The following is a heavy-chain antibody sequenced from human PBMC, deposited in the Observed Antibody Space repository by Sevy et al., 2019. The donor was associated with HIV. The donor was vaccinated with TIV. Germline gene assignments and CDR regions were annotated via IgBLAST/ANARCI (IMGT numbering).Heavy chain of an antibody. Sequence: SLKISCAASGFTFDDYAMHWVRQAPGKGLEWVSGISWNSGSIGYADSVKGRFTISRDNAKNSLYLQMNSLRAEDTALYYCAKDRSGGYYYYYYMDVWGKGTTVTVSS. J-gene: IGHJ6*03. CDR3: AKDRSGGYYYYYYMDV. CDR1: GFTFDDYA. CDR2: ISWNSGSI. D-gene: IGHD3-10*01. V-gene: IGHV3-9*01.